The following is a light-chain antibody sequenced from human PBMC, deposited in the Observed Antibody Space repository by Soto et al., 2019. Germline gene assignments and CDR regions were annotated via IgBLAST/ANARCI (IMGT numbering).Light chain of an antibody. CDR3: AAWDDSLNGLV. Sequence: QSVLTQPPSASGTPGQRVIISCSGSSYNIGSNTVNWYQQLPGTAPKLLIYSNNQRPSGVPDRFSGSKSGTSASLAISGLQSEDEADYYCAAWDDSLNGLVFGGGTKLTVL. CDR1: SYNIGSNT. J-gene: IGLJ2*01. CDR2: SNN. V-gene: IGLV1-44*01.